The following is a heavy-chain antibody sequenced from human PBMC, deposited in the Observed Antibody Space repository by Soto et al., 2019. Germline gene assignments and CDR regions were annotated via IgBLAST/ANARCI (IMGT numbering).Heavy chain of an antibody. V-gene: IGHV4-31*03. D-gene: IGHD3-22*01. CDR2: IYYSGST. J-gene: IGHJ3*02. CDR1: GGSISSGGYY. CDR3: ASYYYDSSGYLAPDALDI. Sequence: SETLSLTCTVSGGSISSGGYYWRWIRQHPGKGLEWIGYIYYSGSTYYNPSLKSRVTISVDTSKNQFSLKLSSVTAADTAVYYCASYYYDSSGYLAPDALDIWGQGTMVTVS.